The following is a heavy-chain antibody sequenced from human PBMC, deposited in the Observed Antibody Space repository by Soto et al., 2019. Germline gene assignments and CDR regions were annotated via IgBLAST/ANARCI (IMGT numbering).Heavy chain of an antibody. D-gene: IGHD6-19*01. CDR1: GYTFTNYY. Sequence: QVQLVQSGAEVKKPGASVKVSCKASGYTFTNYYMHWVRQAPGQGLEWMGIINPSGASTTYAQMLQGRVTMTSDTSTSTVYMERSSVRSEDTAVYYCARSVGVAGSSDYYFDYWGQGALVTVSS. J-gene: IGHJ4*02. CDR2: INPSGAST. V-gene: IGHV1-46*01. CDR3: ARSVGVAGSSDYYFDY.